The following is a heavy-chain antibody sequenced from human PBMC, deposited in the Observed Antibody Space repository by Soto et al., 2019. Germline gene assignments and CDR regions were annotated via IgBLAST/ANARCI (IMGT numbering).Heavy chain of an antibody. CDR2: IIPIFGRA. J-gene: IGHJ6*03. CDR1: QDTFSSSH. CDR3: ARVLPLFSSRVFYYWCMSE. V-gene: IGHV1-69*13. Sequence: PVKVPCKPSQDTFSSSHISWVRPAPAQELEWMRAIIPIFGRANYAQKFQGRVTITADESTSTAYMELSSLRSEDTAVYYCARVLPLFSSRVFYYWCMSEWGRG. D-gene: IGHD2-8*01.